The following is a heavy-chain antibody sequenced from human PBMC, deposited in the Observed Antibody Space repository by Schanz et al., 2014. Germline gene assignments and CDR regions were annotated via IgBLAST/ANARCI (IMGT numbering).Heavy chain of an antibody. Sequence: EVQLAESGGGLVQPGGSLRLSCAASGFTFSDAWMSWVRQAPGRGLEWVSSISTSGTYMYIADSLKGRLTISRDDAKKSMYLQMNNLRAEDTAVYYCVRVSCADPRLYRGMDRDIDYWGQGTLVTVSS. V-gene: IGHV3-21*01. CDR1: GFTFSDAW. CDR3: VRVSCADPRLYRGMDRDIDY. CDR2: ISTSGTYM. J-gene: IGHJ4*02. D-gene: IGHD5-18*01.